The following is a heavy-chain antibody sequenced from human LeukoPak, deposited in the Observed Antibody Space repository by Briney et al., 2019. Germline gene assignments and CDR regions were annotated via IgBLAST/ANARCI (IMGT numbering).Heavy chain of an antibody. J-gene: IGHJ4*02. CDR1: GGSISCSSYY. D-gene: IGHD7-27*01. Sequence: PSETLSLTCTVSGGSISCSSYYWGWIRQPPGKGLEWIGSIYYSGSTYYNPSLKSRVTISVDTSKNQFSLKLSSVTAADTAVYYCARHRGGVDWGSFDYWGQGTLVTVSS. CDR3: ARHRGGVDWGSFDY. CDR2: IYYSGST. V-gene: IGHV4-39*01.